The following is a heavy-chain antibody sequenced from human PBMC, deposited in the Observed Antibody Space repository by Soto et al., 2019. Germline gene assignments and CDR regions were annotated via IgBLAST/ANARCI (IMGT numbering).Heavy chain of an antibody. CDR3: ARDDDSAMALNCDY. J-gene: IGHJ4*02. Sequence: EVQLVESGGGLVQPGGSLRLSCAASGFTFDSYSMNWFRQAPGKGLEWVSYIDSSSSNKHYADSVKGRFTISRDNAKNALYLQMSSLRDEDTAVYYCARDDDSAMALNCDYWGQGTLVTVSS. V-gene: IGHV3-48*02. D-gene: IGHD5-18*01. CDR2: IDSSSSNK. CDR1: GFTFDSYS.